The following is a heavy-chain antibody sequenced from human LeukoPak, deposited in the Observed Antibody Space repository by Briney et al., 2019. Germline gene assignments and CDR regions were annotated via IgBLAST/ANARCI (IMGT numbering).Heavy chain of an antibody. CDR1: GFTFSSYE. V-gene: IGHV3-48*03. D-gene: IGHD2-15*01. CDR2: IGSSDSTT. Sequence: GGALRLSCVASGFTFSSYEMNWVRQAPGKGLERLSYIGSSDSTTHYADSVKGRFTISRDTYKNTLYLQMNTLRPEDTAVYYCAREESARRIHALHPWGQGTLVTVSA. J-gene: IGHJ5*02. CDR3: AREESARRIHALHP.